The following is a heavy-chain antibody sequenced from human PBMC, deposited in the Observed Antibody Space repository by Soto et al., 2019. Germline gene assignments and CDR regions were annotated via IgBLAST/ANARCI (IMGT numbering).Heavy chain of an antibody. Sequence: SETLSLTCTVSGGSVSSGSYYWSWIRQPPGKGLEWIGYIYYSGSTNYNPSLKSRVTISVDTSKNQFSLKLSSVTAADTAVYYCARGRSDYSKTTAGFVRWGYYFDYWGQGTLVTVSS. J-gene: IGHJ4*02. V-gene: IGHV4-61*01. CDR3: ARGRSDYSKTTAGFVRWGYYFDY. D-gene: IGHD4-4*01. CDR2: IYYSGST. CDR1: GGSVSSGSYY.